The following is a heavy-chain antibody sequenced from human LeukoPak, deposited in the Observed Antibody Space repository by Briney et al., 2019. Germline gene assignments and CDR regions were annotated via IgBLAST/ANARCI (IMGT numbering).Heavy chain of an antibody. CDR3: ARGRGYDRTGYVYYFDF. CDR2: MNPNSGNT. Sequence: ASVKVCYKASGYSFTSYDINWVRQAPGQGVEWVGWMNPNSGNTGHAQEFQGRVTMTRDTSMSTAYMELSSLRYEDTAVYYCARGRGYDRTGYVYYFDFWGQGTLVTVSS. J-gene: IGHJ4*02. V-gene: IGHV1-8*01. D-gene: IGHD3-22*01. CDR1: GYSFTSYD.